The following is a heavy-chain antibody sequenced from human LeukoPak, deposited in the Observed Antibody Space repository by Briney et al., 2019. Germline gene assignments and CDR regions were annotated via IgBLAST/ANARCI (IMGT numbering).Heavy chain of an antibody. CDR1: GVSISSSSYY. Sequence: SETLSLTCTVSGVSISSSSYYWGWLRQPPGKGLEWIGSIYYSGSPYYNPSRKSRVTTSVDTSKNQFSLKLSSVTAADTAVYYCARVSSWGQAAFDIWGQGTMVTVSS. J-gene: IGHJ3*02. V-gene: IGHV4-39*07. CDR3: ARVSSWGQAAFDI. D-gene: IGHD2-2*01. CDR2: IYYSGSP.